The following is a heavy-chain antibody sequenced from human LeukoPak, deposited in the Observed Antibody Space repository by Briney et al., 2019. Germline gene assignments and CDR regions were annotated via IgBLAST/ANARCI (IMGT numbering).Heavy chain of an antibody. D-gene: IGHD5-12*01. J-gene: IGHJ4*02. Sequence: PGVSLRLSCAASGFTFSSYAMSWVRQAPGKGLEGVSAISGSGGSTYYADSVKGRFTISRDNSKNTLYLQMNSLRAEDTAVYYCAKDLVTYSGYEEYYFDYWGQGTLVTVSS. CDR2: ISGSGGST. V-gene: IGHV3-23*01. CDR1: GFTFSSYA. CDR3: AKDLVTYSGYEEYYFDY.